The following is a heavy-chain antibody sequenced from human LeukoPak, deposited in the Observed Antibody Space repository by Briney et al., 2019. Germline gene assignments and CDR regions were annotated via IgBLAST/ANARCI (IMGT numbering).Heavy chain of an antibody. CDR3: AKDSEGVLNYYDSSGQFDY. V-gene: IGHV3-30*18. D-gene: IGHD3-22*01. CDR1: GFTFSNAW. J-gene: IGHJ4*02. Sequence: GGSLRLSCAASGFTFSNAWMSWVRQAPGKGLEWVAVISYDGSNKYYADSVKGRFTISRDNSKNTLYLQMNSLRAEDTAVYYCAKDSEGVLNYYDSSGQFDYWGQGTLVTVSS. CDR2: ISYDGSNK.